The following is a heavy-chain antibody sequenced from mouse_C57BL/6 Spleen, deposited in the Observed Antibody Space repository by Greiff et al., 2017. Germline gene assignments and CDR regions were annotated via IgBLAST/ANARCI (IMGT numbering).Heavy chain of an antibody. J-gene: IGHJ3*01. CDR3: ARGEDGYYAWFAY. CDR2: IYPGSGST. V-gene: IGHV1-55*01. CDR1: GYTFTSYW. Sequence: QVQLKQPGAELVKPGASVKMSCKASGYTFTSYWITWVKQRPGQGLEWIGDIYPGSGSTNYNEKFKSKATLTVDTSSSTAYMQLSSLTSEDSAVYYCARGEDGYYAWFAYWGQGTLVTVSA. D-gene: IGHD2-3*01.